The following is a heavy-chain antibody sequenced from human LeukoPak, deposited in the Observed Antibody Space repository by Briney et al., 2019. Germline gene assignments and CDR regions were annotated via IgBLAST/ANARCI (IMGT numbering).Heavy chain of an antibody. V-gene: IGHV3-48*04. Sequence: PGGSLRLSCAASGFTFSIYSMNWVRQAPGKGLEWVSYISSSSSTIYYADSVKGRFTISRDNAKNSLYLQMNSLRVDDTGVYYCARTEVDGDHVGPGDFDYWGQGTLVTVSS. CDR1: GFTFSIYS. J-gene: IGHJ4*02. CDR3: ARTEVDGDHVGPGDFDY. CDR2: ISSSSSTI. D-gene: IGHD6-19*01.